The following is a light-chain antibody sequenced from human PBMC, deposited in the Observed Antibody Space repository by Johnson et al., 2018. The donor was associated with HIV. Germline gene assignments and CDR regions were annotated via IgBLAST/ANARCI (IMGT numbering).Light chain of an antibody. CDR3: GTWDSSLYAYV. J-gene: IGLJ1*01. CDR2: DNN. V-gene: IGLV1-51*01. CDR1: TSNIGNNY. Sequence: QSVLTQPPSVSAAPGQKVTVSCSGSTSNIGNNYVSWYQQLPGTAPKLLIYDNNKRPSGIPDRLSGSKSGTSATLGITGLQTGDEADYYCGTWDSSLYAYVFGTGTKVTAL.